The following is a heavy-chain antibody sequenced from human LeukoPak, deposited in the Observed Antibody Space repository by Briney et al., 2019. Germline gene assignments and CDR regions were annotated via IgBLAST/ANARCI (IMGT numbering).Heavy chain of an antibody. CDR2: IYASGTT. Sequence: SETLSLTCTVSGGSISSYFWSWIRQPAGKGLEWIVRIYASGTTNYNPSLKSRVTMSVATSKNQFSLNLSSVTAADTAVYYCAREGATIGGRGLDYWGQGALVTVSS. CDR3: AREGATIGGRGLDY. V-gene: IGHV4-4*07. D-gene: IGHD1-26*01. CDR1: GGSISSYF. J-gene: IGHJ4*02.